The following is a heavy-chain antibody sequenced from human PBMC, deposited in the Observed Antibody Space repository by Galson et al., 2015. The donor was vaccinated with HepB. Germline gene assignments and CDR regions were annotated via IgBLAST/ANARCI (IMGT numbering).Heavy chain of an antibody. V-gene: IGHV4-4*01. Sequence: TCTVSGGSISGTNWWTWVRQPPGKGLEWIGEIYHSGSTNYNPSLKSRVTISVDKSKNQFSLKLSSVTAADTAVYFCAGYWEPVDYFDYWGQGTPVTVSS. CDR2: IYHSGST. J-gene: IGHJ4*02. D-gene: IGHD1-26*01. CDR1: GGSISGTNW. CDR3: AGYWEPVDYFDY.